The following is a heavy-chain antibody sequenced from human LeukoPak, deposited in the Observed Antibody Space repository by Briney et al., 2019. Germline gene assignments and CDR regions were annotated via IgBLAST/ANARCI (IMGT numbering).Heavy chain of an antibody. CDR3: ARDRVGATVFDH. J-gene: IGHJ4*02. Sequence: PGGSLRLSCAASGFTFTSYTRNWVRQAPGKGLEWVSYITGSSSTIYYAESVKGRFTISRDNAKNSLYLQMNSLRDEDTAVYYCARDRVGATVFDHWGQGTLVTVSS. D-gene: IGHD1-26*01. CDR2: ITGSSSTI. CDR1: GFTFTSYT. V-gene: IGHV3-48*02.